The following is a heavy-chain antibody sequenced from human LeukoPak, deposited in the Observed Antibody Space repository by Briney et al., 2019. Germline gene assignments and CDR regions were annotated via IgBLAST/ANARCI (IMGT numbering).Heavy chain of an antibody. V-gene: IGHV1-18*01. CDR1: GYTFTSYG. CDR3: ARGSTYYDFWSGYYADY. CDR2: ISAYNGNT. J-gene: IGHJ4*02. D-gene: IGHD3-3*01. Sequence: ASVKVFCKASGYTFTSYGISWVRQAPGQGLEWMGWISAYNGNTNYAQKLQGRVTMTTDTSTSTAYMELRSLRSDDTAVYYCARGSTYYDFWSGYYADYWGQGTLVTVSS.